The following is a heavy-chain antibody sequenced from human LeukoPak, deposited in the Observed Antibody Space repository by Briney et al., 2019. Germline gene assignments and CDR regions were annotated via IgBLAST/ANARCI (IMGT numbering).Heavy chain of an antibody. D-gene: IGHD1-26*01. Sequence: ASAKVSCKDSGYTFTGYYMHWGRHAPEQRLEWMGWINPNGGGTNYAQKFQGWVTMTRDTSISTAYMELSRLRSDDTAVYYCARDGRVAPGTFDIWGQGTMVTVSS. CDR1: GYTFTGYY. V-gene: IGHV1-2*04. CDR2: INPNGGGT. J-gene: IGHJ3*02. CDR3: ARDGRVAPGTFDI.